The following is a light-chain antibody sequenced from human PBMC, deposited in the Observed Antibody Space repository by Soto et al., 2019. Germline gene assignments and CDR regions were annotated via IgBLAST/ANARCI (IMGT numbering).Light chain of an antibody. CDR1: QTVGGRY. CDR2: GAS. J-gene: IGKJ1*01. Sequence: EIVLTQSAATLSLSLGERATLSCRASQTVGGRYLAWFQQKPGQTPRLLIYGASTRAAGVPDRFSGSGSGTDFSLSINRLEPEDFAVYYCLQYVSSPLKFGQGTQV. V-gene: IGKV3-20*01. CDR3: LQYVSSPLK.